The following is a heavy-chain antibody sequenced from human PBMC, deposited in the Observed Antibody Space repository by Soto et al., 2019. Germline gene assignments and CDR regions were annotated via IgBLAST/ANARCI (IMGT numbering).Heavy chain of an antibody. CDR3: ARSYYDFWSGYYPRYYYYGMAV. Sequence: PGGSLRLSCAASGFTFSDYDMNWVRQAPGKGLEWVSYISSSSFSIYYADSVKGRFTISRDNSKNTLYLQMNSLRAEDTAVYYCARSYYDFWSGYYPRYYYYGMAVWGQGTTVTVSS. V-gene: IGHV3-48*01. J-gene: IGHJ6*02. CDR1: GFTFSDYD. CDR2: ISSSSFSI. D-gene: IGHD3-3*01.